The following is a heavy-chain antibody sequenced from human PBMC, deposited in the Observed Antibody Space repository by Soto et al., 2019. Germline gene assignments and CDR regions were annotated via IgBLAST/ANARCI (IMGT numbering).Heavy chain of an antibody. CDR1: GYTFTSYG. CDR2: ISAYNGNT. CDR3: ARARATIAAAAIFDC. D-gene: IGHD6-13*01. V-gene: IGHV1-18*01. J-gene: IGHJ4*02. Sequence: ASVKVSCKASGYTFTSYGISWVRQAPGQGLEWMGWISAYNGNTNYAQKLQGRVTMTTDTSTSTAYMELSRLRSDDTAVYYCARARATIAAAAIFDCWGQGTLVTVSS.